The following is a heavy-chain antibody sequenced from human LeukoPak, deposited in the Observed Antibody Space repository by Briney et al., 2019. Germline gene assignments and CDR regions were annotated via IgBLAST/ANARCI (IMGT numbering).Heavy chain of an antibody. CDR1: GFTLSSYA. CDR3: AKFRGYSYGPIGY. CDR2: ISGSGGST. V-gene: IGHV3-23*01. J-gene: IGHJ4*02. Sequence: PGGSLRLSCAASGFTLSSYAMSWVRQAPGKGLEWVSAISGSGGSTFYADSVKGRFTISRDNSKNTLYLQMNSLRAEDTAVYYCAKFRGYSYGPIGYWGQGTLVTVSS. D-gene: IGHD5-18*01.